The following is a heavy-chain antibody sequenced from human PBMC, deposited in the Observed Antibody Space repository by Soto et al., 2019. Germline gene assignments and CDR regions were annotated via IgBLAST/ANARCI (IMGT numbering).Heavy chain of an antibody. CDR2: ISWNSGSI. J-gene: IGHJ4*02. D-gene: IGHD6-19*01. CDR1: GFTFDDYA. CDR3: AKDGGDLVVAAKSYSSGWYLGYFDY. Sequence: GGSLRLSCAASGFTFDDYAMHWVRQAPGKGLEWVSGISWNSGSIGYADSVKGRFTISRENAKNSLYLQMNSLRAEDTALYYCAKDGGDLVVAAKSYSSGWYLGYFDYWGQGTLVTVSS. V-gene: IGHV3-9*01.